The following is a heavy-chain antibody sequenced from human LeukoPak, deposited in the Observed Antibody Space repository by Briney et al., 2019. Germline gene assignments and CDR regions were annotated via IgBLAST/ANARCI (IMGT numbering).Heavy chain of an antibody. V-gene: IGHV3-7*03. CDR1: GFTFSSYW. Sequence: GGSLRLSCAASGFTFSSYWMSWVRQAPGKGLEWVANIKRDGSEKYYVDSVKGRFTISRDNAKNSLYLQMNSLRAEDTAVYYCAREDISGEQAADYWGQGTLVTVSS. CDR2: IKRDGSEK. D-gene: IGHD2-15*01. CDR3: AREDISGEQAADY. J-gene: IGHJ4*02.